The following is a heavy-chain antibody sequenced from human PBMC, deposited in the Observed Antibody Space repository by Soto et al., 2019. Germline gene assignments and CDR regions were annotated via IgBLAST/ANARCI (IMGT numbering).Heavy chain of an antibody. CDR2: TYYKSKWNN. J-gene: IGHJ6*02. Sequence: SQTLSLTCVISGDSVSSNSAGWNWIRQSPSRGLEWLGRTYYKSKWNNDYALSVKSRITINPDTSKNQFSLHLYSVAPEDTAVYYCTGITWFRGMDVWGQGTPVTVSS. D-gene: IGHD3-10*01. CDR3: TGITWFRGMDV. CDR1: GDSVSSNSAG. V-gene: IGHV6-1*01.